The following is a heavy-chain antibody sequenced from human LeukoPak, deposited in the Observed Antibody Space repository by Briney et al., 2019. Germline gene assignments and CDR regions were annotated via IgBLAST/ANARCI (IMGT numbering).Heavy chain of an antibody. Sequence: GGSLRFSCAASGFTFSSYAMHWVRQAPGKGLEWVAVISYDGSNKYYADSVKGRFTISRDNSKNTLYLQMNSLRAEDTAVYYCARGISSYYDSSGYYGPGYFDYWGQGALVTVSS. D-gene: IGHD3-22*01. CDR3: ARGISSYYDSSGYYGPGYFDY. J-gene: IGHJ4*02. V-gene: IGHV3-30-3*01. CDR1: GFTFSSYA. CDR2: ISYDGSNK.